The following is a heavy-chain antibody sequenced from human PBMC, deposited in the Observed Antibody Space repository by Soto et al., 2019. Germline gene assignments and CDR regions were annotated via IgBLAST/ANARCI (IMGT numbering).Heavy chain of an antibody. CDR2: TYYRSKWYN. J-gene: IGHJ4*02. CDR3: ARDYDSSGTMGYYFDY. D-gene: IGHD3-22*01. Sequence: PSQTLSLTCVISGDSVSSNSAAWNWIRQSPSRGLEWLGRTYYRSKWYNDYAVSVKSRITINPDTSKNQFSLQLNSVTPEDTAVYYCARDYDSSGTMGYYFDYWGQGTLVTVSS. CDR1: GDSVSSNSAA. V-gene: IGHV6-1*01.